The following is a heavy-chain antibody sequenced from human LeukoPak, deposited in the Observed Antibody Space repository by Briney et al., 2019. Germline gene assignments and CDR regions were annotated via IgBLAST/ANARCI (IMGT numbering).Heavy chain of an antibody. V-gene: IGHV3-30*18. CDR3: SKDNQDNYDSGDAAYYFDL. D-gene: IGHD3-22*01. Sequence: GRSLRLSCAASGFPISDYGMDWVRQAPGKGLEWVAVMWYGGNNQYYADSVKGRFTISRDTSKNTLYLQMNSLRPEDTAVYYCSKDNQDNYDSGDAAYYFDLWGQRTLVTVSS. CDR1: GFPISDYG. CDR2: MWYGGNNQ. J-gene: IGHJ4*02.